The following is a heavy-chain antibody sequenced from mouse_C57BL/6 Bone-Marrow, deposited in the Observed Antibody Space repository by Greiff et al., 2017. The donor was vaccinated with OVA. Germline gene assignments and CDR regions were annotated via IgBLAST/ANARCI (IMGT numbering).Heavy chain of an antibody. CDR2: IDTENGDT. V-gene: IGHV14-4*01. J-gene: IGHJ4*01. CDR1: GFNIKDDD. CDR3: TTPGPYAMDY. Sequence: VQLQQSGAELVRPGASVKLSCTASGFNIKDDDMHWVRQRPEQGLEWIGWIDTENGDTEYASKFQGKATITAYTSSHTAYLQLSSLTSEDTAVYYCTTPGPYAMDYWGQGTSVTVSS.